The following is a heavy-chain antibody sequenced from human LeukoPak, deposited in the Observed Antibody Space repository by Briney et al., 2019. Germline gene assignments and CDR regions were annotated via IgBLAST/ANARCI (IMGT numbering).Heavy chain of an antibody. Sequence: ASETLSLTCTVSGGSISNYYWSWIRQPAGKGLEWIGRIYTSGSTNYNPSLKSRVIVSVDTSKNQFSLKLSSVTAADTAVYYCAREDRYCSGGSCYSWGQGTLVTVSS. CDR1: GGSISNYY. V-gene: IGHV4-4*07. CDR3: AREDRYCSGGSCYS. D-gene: IGHD2-15*01. CDR2: IYTSGST. J-gene: IGHJ4*02.